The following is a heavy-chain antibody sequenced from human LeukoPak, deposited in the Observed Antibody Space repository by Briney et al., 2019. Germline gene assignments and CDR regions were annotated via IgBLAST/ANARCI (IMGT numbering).Heavy chain of an antibody. CDR2: TSAYNGNT. CDR3: ARVIVGATTADY. V-gene: IGHV1-18*01. J-gene: IGHJ4*02. CDR1: GYTFTSYG. Sequence: ASVKVSCKASGYTFTSYGISWVRQAPGQGLEWMGWTSAYNGNTNYAQKLQGRVTMTTDTSTSTAYMELRSLRSDDTAVYYCARVIVGATTADYWGQGTLVTVSS. D-gene: IGHD1-26*01.